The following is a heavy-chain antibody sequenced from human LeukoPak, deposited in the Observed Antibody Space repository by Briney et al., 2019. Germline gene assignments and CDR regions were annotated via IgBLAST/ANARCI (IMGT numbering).Heavy chain of an antibody. Sequence: SETLSLTCTVSGGSISSGGYYWSWIRQHPGKGLEWIGYIYYSGSTYYNPSLKSRATISVDTPKNQFSLNLASVTAADTAVYYCARHRKCSSQNCFTLPHSQYYAMDVWGRGIAVTVS. CDR1: GGSISSGGYY. J-gene: IGHJ6*02. CDR3: ARHRKCSSQNCFTLPHSQYYAMDV. V-gene: IGHV4-31*03. CDR2: IYYSGST. D-gene: IGHD2-2*02.